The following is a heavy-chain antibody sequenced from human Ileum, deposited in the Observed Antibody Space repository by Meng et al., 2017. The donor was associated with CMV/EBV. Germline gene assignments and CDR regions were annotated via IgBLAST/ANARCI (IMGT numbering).Heavy chain of an antibody. CDR3: VRGHDYGDYVFFEY. J-gene: IGHJ4*02. V-gene: IGHV3-33*01. CDR1: GFTFSSYG. D-gene: IGHD4-17*01. Sequence: SGFTFSSYGIHWVRQAPGKGLEWVALIWHDGSNKNYADSVEGRFTISRDNSKNTVHLQMNSLRADDTAVYYCVRGHDYGDYVFFEYWGQGTLVTVSS. CDR2: IWHDGSNK.